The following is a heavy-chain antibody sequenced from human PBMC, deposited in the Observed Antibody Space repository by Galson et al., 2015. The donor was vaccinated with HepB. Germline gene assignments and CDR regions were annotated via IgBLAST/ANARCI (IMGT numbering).Heavy chain of an antibody. D-gene: IGHD3-3*01. CDR2: MKTEGFVI. J-gene: IGHJ4*02. V-gene: IGHV3-7*03. Sequence: SLRLSCAASGFRFSDYWMSWVRQAPEKGPEWVANMKTEGFVIRYADSVRGRFTISRDNPKNSMYLQMDSLRVEDTAVYYCVRDRGFGVDDYWGQGTLVTVSS. CDR1: GFRFSDYW. CDR3: VRDRGFGVDDY.